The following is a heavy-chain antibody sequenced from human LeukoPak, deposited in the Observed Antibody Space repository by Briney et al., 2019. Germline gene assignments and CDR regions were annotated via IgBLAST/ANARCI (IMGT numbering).Heavy chain of an antibody. CDR1: GASISSYY. V-gene: IGHV4-39*07. CDR3: ASTPLWFDAFDI. CDR2: IYYSGST. J-gene: IGHJ3*02. D-gene: IGHD3-10*01. Sequence: SETLSLTCTVSGASISSYYWSWIRQPPGKGLEWIGSIYYSGSTYYNPSLKSRVTISVDTSKNQFSLKLSSVTAADTAVYYCASTPLWFDAFDIWGQGTMVTVSS.